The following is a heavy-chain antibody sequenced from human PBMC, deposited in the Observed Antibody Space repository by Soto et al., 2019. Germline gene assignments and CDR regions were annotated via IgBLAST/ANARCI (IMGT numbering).Heavy chain of an antibody. V-gene: IGHV4-30-4*01. CDR3: ARERNGGVDY. D-gene: IGHD2-8*01. CDR1: SGSSSSGGYS. Sequence: QVQLQESGPGLVKPSQTLSLRCTVSSGSSSSGGYSWRWIRQPPGKGLEWIGSIYYSGDTYYDPSRKMRVIIAFETSKHQFSLKLSSVTSADTAVYYCARERNGGVDYWGQGSLVTVSS. J-gene: IGHJ4*02. CDR2: IYYSGDT.